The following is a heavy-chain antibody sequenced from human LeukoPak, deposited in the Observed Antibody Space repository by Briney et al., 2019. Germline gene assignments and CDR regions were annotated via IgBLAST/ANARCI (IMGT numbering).Heavy chain of an antibody. Sequence: PSWTLSLTCGVSGGSVTSTNWWTWVRQPPGKGLEYVSYININGGRTYYADSVKGRFTISRDNSKNTLYLQMSSLRAEDTAVYYCVKDKWIDHWGQGTLVTVSS. CDR2: ININGGRT. D-gene: IGHD2-8*01. V-gene: IGHV3-64D*09. CDR3: VKDKWIDH. J-gene: IGHJ4*02. CDR1: GGSVTSTN.